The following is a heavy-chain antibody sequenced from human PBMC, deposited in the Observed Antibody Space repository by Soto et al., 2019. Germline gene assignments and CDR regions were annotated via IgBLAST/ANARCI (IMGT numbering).Heavy chain of an antibody. CDR2: ISSSSSYI. CDR1: GFTFSSYS. CDR3: ARDLLDCSGGSCYSGYNWFDP. V-gene: IGHV3-21*01. D-gene: IGHD2-15*01. J-gene: IGHJ5*02. Sequence: GGSLRLSCAASGFTFSSYSMNWVRQAPGKGLEWVSSISSSSSYIYYADSVKGRFTISRDNAKNSLYLQMNSLRAEDTAVYYCARDLLDCSGGSCYSGYNWFDPWGQGTLVTVSS.